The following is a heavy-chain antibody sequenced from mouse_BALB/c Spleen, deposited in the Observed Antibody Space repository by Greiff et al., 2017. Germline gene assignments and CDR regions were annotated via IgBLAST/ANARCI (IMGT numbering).Heavy chain of an antibody. D-gene: IGHD2-12*01. J-gene: IGHJ4*01. CDR2: ISDGGSYT. CDR1: GFTSSDYY. V-gene: IGHV5-4*02. Sequence: DVMLVESGGGLVKPGGSLKLSCAASGFTSSDYYMYWVRQTPEKRLEWVATISDGGSYTYYPDSVKGRFTISRDNAKNNLYLQMSSLKSEDTAMYYCARVYDGPYYYAMDYWGQGTSVTVSS. CDR3: ARVYDGPYYYAMDY.